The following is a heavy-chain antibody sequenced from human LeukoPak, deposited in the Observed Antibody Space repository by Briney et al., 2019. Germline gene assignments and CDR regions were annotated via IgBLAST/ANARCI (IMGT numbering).Heavy chain of an antibody. D-gene: IGHD3-10*01. Sequence: SETLSLTCAVYGGSFSGYYWSWIRQPPGKGLEWIGEINHSGSTNYNPSLKSRVTISVDKYKDQFSLKLSSVTAADTAVYYCARGSRITMVRGVIIRATTHYYYMDVWGKGTTVTVSS. V-gene: IGHV4-34*01. CDR2: INHSGST. CDR3: ARGSRITMVRGVIIRATTHYYYMDV. J-gene: IGHJ6*03. CDR1: GGSFSGYY.